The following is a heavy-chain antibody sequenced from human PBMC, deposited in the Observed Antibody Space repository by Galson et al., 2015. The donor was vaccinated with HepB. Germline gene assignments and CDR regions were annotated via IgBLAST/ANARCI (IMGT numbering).Heavy chain of an antibody. CDR3: ARERGSIFSQLFYFDY. Sequence: SLRLSCAASGFTFNGYSMNWVRQAPGKGLEWLSHISSSSSTTIYYADAVKGRFTISRDNAKSSLYLQMNSLRAEDTAVYYCARERGSIFSQLFYFDYWGQGALVTVSS. D-gene: IGHD3-9*01. CDR2: ISSSSSTTI. CDR1: GFTFNGYS. J-gene: IGHJ4*02. V-gene: IGHV3-48*04.